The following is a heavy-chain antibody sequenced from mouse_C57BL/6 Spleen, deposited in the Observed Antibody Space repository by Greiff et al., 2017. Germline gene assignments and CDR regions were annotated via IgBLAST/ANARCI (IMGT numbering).Heavy chain of an antibody. CDR3: ARAFLTTSYFDV. CDR1: GYSITSDY. J-gene: IGHJ1*03. V-gene: IGHV3-8*01. CDR2: ISYSGST. D-gene: IGHD1-2*01. Sequence: DVKLVESGPGLAKPSQTLSLTCSVTGYSITSDYWNWIRKFPGNKLEYMGYISYSGSTYYNPSLKSRISITRDTSKNQTYLQLNSVTTEDTATYYCARAFLTTSYFDVWGTGTTVTVSS.